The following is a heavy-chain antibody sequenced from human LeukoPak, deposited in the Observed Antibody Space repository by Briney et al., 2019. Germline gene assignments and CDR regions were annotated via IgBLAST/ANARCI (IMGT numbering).Heavy chain of an antibody. CDR1: GFSLTTSGVG. Sequence: SGPTLVKPTQTLTLTCTFSGFSLTTSGVGVGWIRQPPGKGLEWIGYIYYSGSTNYNPSVKSRVTMSVDTSKKQFSLNLSSLTAADTAVYYCARGGTAVVTPYAFDIWGQGTMVTVSS. CDR3: ARGGTAVVTPYAFDI. D-gene: IGHD4-23*01. V-gene: IGHV4-61*08. J-gene: IGHJ3*02. CDR2: IYYSGST.